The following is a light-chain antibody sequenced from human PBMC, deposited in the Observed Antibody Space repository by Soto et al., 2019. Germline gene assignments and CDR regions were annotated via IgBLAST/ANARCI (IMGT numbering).Light chain of an antibody. CDR1: QSVSSSY. CDR3: QQYGSSPCT. CDR2: GAS. Sequence: ELVLTQSPGTLSLSPGERATLSCRASQSVSSSYLAWYQQKPGQAPRLLIYGASSRATGIPDRFSGSGSGTDFTLTISRLEPEDFAVYYCQQYGSSPCTFGQGTKVDIK. V-gene: IGKV3-20*01. J-gene: IGKJ1*01.